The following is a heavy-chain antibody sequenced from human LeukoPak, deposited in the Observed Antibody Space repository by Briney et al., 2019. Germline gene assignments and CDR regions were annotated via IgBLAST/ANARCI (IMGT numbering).Heavy chain of an antibody. CDR2: ISSSSYI. Sequence: GGSLRLSCAASGFTFSSYSMNWVRQAPGKGLEWVSSISSSSYIYYADSVKGRFTISRDNAKNSLYLQMNSLRAEDTAVYYCASSYCTNGVCYSDYWGQGTLVTVSS. CDR3: ASSYCTNGVCYSDY. CDR1: GFTFSSYS. J-gene: IGHJ4*02. D-gene: IGHD2-8*01. V-gene: IGHV3-21*01.